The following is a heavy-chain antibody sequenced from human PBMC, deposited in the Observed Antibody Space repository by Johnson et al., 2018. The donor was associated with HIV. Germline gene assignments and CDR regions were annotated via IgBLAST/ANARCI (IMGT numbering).Heavy chain of an antibody. V-gene: IGHV3-23*04. CDR2: ISGSGGST. D-gene: IGHD6-13*01. J-gene: IGHJ3*02. Sequence: EVQLVESGGGVVRPGRSLRLSCAASGFSFDEYDMSWVRQAPGKGLEWVSAISGSGGSTYYADSVKGRFTISRDNSKNTRYLQMNSLRAEDTAVYYCASARRAASHGDAFDNWGQGTMVTVSS. CDR1: GFSFDEYD. CDR3: ASARRAASHGDAFDN.